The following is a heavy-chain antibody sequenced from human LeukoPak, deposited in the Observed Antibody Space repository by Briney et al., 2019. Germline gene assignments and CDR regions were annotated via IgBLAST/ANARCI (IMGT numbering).Heavy chain of an antibody. CDR2: INPNSGGT. Sequence: ASVKVSCKASGYTFTGYYMHWVRQAPGQGLEWMGWINPNSGGTNYAQKFQGRVTMTRDTSISTAYMELSRLRSDDTAVYYCASWEPTYYDILTGYRDAFDIWGQGTMVTVSS. J-gene: IGHJ3*02. D-gene: IGHD3-9*01. CDR3: ASWEPTYYDILTGYRDAFDI. CDR1: GYTFTGYY. V-gene: IGHV1-2*02.